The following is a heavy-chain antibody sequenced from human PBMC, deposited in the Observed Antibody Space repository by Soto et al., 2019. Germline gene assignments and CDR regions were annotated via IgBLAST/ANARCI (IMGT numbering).Heavy chain of an antibody. D-gene: IGHD2-15*01. J-gene: IGHJ6*02. CDR1: GFTFSSYS. CDR3: ARDGGGYCSGGSCYYYYYGMDV. CDR2: ISSSSSYI. Sequence: EVQLVESGGGLVQPGGSLRLSCAASGFTFSSYSMNWVRQAPGKGLEWVSSISSSSSYIYYADSVKGRFTISRDNAKNSLYLQMNSLRAEDTAVYYCARDGGGYCSGGSCYYYYYGMDVWGQGTTVTVSS. V-gene: IGHV3-21*01.